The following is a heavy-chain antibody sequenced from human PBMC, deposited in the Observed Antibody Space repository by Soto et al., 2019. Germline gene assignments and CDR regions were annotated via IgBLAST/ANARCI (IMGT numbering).Heavy chain of an antibody. CDR1: GFNFGIYW. Sequence: HPGGSLRLSCAASGFNFGIYWMSWVRQAPGKGLEWVATIKGDASEKEYVGSVKGRFTTSRDNAKTSLFLQMDSLRAEDTAVYYCAGDSGYGSESSVNHYLDYWGHGTLVTVSS. V-gene: IGHV3-7*01. CDR2: IKGDASEK. CDR3: AGDSGYGSESSVNHYLDY. J-gene: IGHJ4*01. D-gene: IGHD3-10*01.